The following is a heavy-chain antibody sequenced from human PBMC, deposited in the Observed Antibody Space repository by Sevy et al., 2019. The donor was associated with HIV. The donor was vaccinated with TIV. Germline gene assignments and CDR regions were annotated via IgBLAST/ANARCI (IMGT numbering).Heavy chain of an antibody. D-gene: IGHD2-21*02. CDR3: AKDGDVTGNYYYQMDV. CDR1: GFTFSSHA. Sequence: GGSLRLSCAASGFTFSSHAMSWLLQAPGKGLEWVSVISGSGGLTYYADSVKGRFTISRDNSKNTLYLQMNSLRAEDTALYYCAKDGDVTGNYYYQMDVWGKGTTVTVSS. V-gene: IGHV3-23*01. J-gene: IGHJ6*03. CDR2: ISGSGGLT.